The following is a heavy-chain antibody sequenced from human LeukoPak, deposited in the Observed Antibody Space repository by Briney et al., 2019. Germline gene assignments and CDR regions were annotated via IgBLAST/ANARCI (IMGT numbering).Heavy chain of an antibody. V-gene: IGHV4-4*07. J-gene: IGHJ4*02. D-gene: IGHD4-17*01. CDR3: AGADRHDYGEDY. CDR2: VYSSGIT. CDR1: GGSISSYY. Sequence: SETLSLTCTVSGGSISSYYWSWIRQPAGKGLEHIGRVYSSGITNYNPSLEGRVTMSVDTSKNQFSLKLTSVTAADTAVYYCAGADRHDYGEDYWGQGTLVTVSS.